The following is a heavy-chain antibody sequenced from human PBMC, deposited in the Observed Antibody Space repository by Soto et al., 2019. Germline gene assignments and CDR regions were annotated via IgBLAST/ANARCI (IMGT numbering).Heavy chain of an antibody. CDR2: IIPILGIA. CDR1: GGTFSSYT. Sequence: SVKVSCKASGGTFSSYTISWVRQAPGQGLEWMGRIIPILGIANYAQKFQGRVTITADKSTSTAYMELSSPRSEDTAVYYCARVPVGNYDILTGYPYYYYYMDVWGKGTTVTVSS. CDR3: ARVPVGNYDILTGYPYYYYYMDV. V-gene: IGHV1-69*02. J-gene: IGHJ6*03. D-gene: IGHD3-9*01.